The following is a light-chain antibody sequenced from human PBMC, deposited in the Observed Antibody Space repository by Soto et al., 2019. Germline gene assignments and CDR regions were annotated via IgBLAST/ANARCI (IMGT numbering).Light chain of an antibody. Sequence: EILMTQSPCSLSVCRGERATINCKSSQSVVPTSSNKNYLSWYQQKPGQPPKLLIYWASTRESGVPDRFSGSGSGTDFTLTISSLQPEDFATYYCQQSYSTPLITFGQGTRLEIK. V-gene: IGKV4-1*01. CDR3: QQSYSTPLIT. CDR2: WAS. J-gene: IGKJ5*01. CDR1: QSVVPTSSNKNY.